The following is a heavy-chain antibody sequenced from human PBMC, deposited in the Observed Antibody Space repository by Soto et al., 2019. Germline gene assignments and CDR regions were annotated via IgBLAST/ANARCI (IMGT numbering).Heavy chain of an antibody. CDR1: GFTFSSYG. D-gene: IGHD5-12*01. CDR3: AKDEGYAAPPLDY. V-gene: IGHV3-30*18. CDR2: ISYDGSNK. Sequence: PGGSLRLSCAASGFTFSSYGMHWVRQAPGKGLEWVAVISYDGSNKYYADSVKGRFTISRDNSKNTLYLQMNSLRAEDTAVYYCAKDEGYAAPPLDYRCQGTLVTVSS. J-gene: IGHJ4*02.